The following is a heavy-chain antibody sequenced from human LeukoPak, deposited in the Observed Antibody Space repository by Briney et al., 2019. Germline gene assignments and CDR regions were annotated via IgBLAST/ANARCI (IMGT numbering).Heavy chain of an antibody. D-gene: IGHD2-15*01. V-gene: IGHV3-30*18. CDR3: AKDAQYCSGGSCYSGWFDP. Sequence: GGSLRLFCGASGFTFRSYGMHWVRQAPGKGLEWVGVISYEGSNKYYADSVKGRFTISIDNSKNTLYLQMNSLRAGDTAVYYCAKDAQYCSGGSCYSGWFDPWGQGTLVTVSS. CDR1: GFTFRSYG. CDR2: ISYEGSNK. J-gene: IGHJ5*02.